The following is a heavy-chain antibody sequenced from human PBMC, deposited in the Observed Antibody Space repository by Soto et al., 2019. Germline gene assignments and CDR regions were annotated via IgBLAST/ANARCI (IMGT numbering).Heavy chain of an antibody. CDR3: ARESGAYCIGGSCYLNYYYYYGMDV. Sequence: SVKVSCKASGGTFSSYAISWVRQAPGQGLEWMGGIIPIFGTANYAQKFQGRVTITADESTSTAYMELSSLRSEDTAVYYCARESGAYCIGGSCYLNYYYYYGMDVWGQGTTVTVSS. D-gene: IGHD2-15*01. J-gene: IGHJ6*02. V-gene: IGHV1-69*13. CDR1: GGTFSSYA. CDR2: IIPIFGTA.